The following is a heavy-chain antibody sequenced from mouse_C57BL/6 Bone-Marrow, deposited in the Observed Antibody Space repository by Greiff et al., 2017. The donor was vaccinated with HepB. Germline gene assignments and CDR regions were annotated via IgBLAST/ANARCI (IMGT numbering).Heavy chain of an antibody. Sequence: QVQLQQPGAELVRPGTSVKLSCKASGYTFTSYWMHWVKQRPGQGLEWIGVIDPSDSYTNYNQKFKGKATLTVDTSSSTAYMQLSSLTSEDSAVYYCAREGDGSRPRNFDYWGQGTTLTVSS. CDR1: GYTFTSYW. CDR2: IDPSDSYT. CDR3: AREGDGSRPRNFDY. D-gene: IGHD1-1*01. V-gene: IGHV1-59*01. J-gene: IGHJ2*01.